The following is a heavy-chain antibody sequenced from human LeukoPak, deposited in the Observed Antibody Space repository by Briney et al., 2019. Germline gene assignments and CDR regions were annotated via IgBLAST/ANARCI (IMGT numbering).Heavy chain of an antibody. V-gene: IGHV4-34*01. CDR3: ANSTLDTLFDY. D-gene: IGHD2/OR15-2a*01. CDR2: IYYSGST. CDR1: GGSFSGYY. J-gene: IGHJ4*02. Sequence: SETLSLTCAVYGGSFSGYYWSWIRQPPRKGLEWIGSIYYSGSTYYNPSLKSRVTISVDTSKNQFSLKLSSVTAADTAVYYCANSTLDTLFDYWGQGTLVTVSS.